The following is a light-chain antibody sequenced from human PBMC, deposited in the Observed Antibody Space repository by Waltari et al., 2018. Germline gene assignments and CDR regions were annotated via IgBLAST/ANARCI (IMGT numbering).Light chain of an antibody. J-gene: IGKJ4*01. V-gene: IGKV3-15*01. CDR2: RAS. CDR1: ESIRIS. Sequence: EIVMTQSPATLSVSPGARATLSCRASESIRISVAWYQQKPGQAARLLIFRASTRATGIPARFSGSGSGTEFTLTISSLQSEDFAVYYCQQYNDWPLTFGGGTKVEIK. CDR3: QQYNDWPLT.